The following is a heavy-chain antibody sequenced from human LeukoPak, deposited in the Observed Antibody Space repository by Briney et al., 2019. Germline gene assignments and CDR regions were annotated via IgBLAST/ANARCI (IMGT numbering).Heavy chain of an antibody. V-gene: IGHV4-59*12. CDR1: GGSISSYY. CDR3: ARETGGLRYFDWLYYMDV. Sequence: SETLSLTCTVSGGSISSYYWSWIRQPPGKGLEWIGYIYYSGSTNYNPSLKSRVTISVDTSKNQFSLKLSSVTAADTAVYYCARETGGLRYFDWLYYMDVWGKGTTVTISS. J-gene: IGHJ6*03. CDR2: IYYSGST. D-gene: IGHD3-9*01.